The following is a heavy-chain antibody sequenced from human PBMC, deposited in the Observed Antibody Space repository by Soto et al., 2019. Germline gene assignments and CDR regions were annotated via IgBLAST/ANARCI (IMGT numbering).Heavy chain of an antibody. V-gene: IGHV3-23*01. J-gene: IGHJ4*02. D-gene: IGHD4-17*01. CDR3: AKAKGWDYGDYGDSYFEY. CDR2: ISGSGGSP. Sequence: EVHLLESGGGLVQPWGSLRLSCAASGFTFSNYSMNWVRQAPGKGLEWVSAISGSGGSPYYADSVKGRFTISRDNSKSMLYLQMNSLRADDTAVFYCAKAKGWDYGDYGDSYFEYWGQGTLVTVSS. CDR1: GFTFSNYS.